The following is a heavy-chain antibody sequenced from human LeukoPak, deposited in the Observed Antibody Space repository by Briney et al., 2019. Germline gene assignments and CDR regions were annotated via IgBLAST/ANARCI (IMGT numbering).Heavy chain of an antibody. CDR2: INHSGST. CDR1: GGSFSGCY. J-gene: IGHJ4*02. D-gene: IGHD6-13*01. CDR3: ARGRGRYSSPTDY. V-gene: IGHV4-34*01. Sequence: SETLSLTCAVYGGSFSGCYWSWIRQPPGKGLEWIGEINHSGSTNYNPSLKSRVTISVDTSKNQFSLKLSSVTAADTAVYYCARGRGRYSSPTDYWGQATLVTVSS.